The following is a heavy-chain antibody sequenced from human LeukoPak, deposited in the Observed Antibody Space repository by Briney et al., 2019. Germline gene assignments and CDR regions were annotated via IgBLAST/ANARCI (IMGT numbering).Heavy chain of an antibody. J-gene: IGHJ4*02. Sequence: ASVKVSCKASGYTFTGYYMHWVRQAPGQGLEWMGRINPNSGGTNYAQKFQGRVTITRDTSISTAYMELSRLRSDDTAVYYCASPGYSYGYFDYWGQGTLATVSS. D-gene: IGHD5-18*01. CDR3: ASPGYSYGYFDY. V-gene: IGHV1-2*06. CDR2: INPNSGGT. CDR1: GYTFTGYY.